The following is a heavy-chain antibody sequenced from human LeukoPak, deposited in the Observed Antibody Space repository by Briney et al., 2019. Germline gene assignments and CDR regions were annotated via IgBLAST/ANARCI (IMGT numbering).Heavy chain of an antibody. J-gene: IGHJ4*02. CDR1: GFTFSSYG. Sequence: PGGSLRLSCAASGFTFSSYGMHWVRQAPGKGLGWVASLNLDGSDKYYVDSVKGRFTISRDNAKNSLYLQMDSLRVEDTAVYYCAKGKRYPDYWGQGTLVTVSS. CDR2: LNLDGSDK. D-gene: IGHD1-1*01. V-gene: IGHV3-7*03. CDR3: AKGKRYPDY.